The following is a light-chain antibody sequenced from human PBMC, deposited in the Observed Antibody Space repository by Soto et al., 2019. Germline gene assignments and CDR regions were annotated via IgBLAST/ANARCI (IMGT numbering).Light chain of an antibody. CDR3: CSDTTRGTYV. CDR1: SRDVGAYGH. Sequence: QSGLTQPASVSWSPGQSITISCAGSSRDVGAYGHVSLYHHHPGKAPKFILYEVDHRPSGVSDRFSGSQSGDTASLTISGLQAGDEAEYYCCSDTTRGTYVFGSGTKVTVL. J-gene: IGLJ1*01. V-gene: IGLV2-14*01. CDR2: EVD.